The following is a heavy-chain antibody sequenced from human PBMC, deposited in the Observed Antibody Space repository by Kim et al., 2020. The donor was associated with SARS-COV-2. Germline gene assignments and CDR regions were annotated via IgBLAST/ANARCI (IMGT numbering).Heavy chain of an antibody. D-gene: IGHD1-26*01. CDR2: ISGSGGTT. CDR1: GFTFSSYA. V-gene: IGHV3-23*01. CDR3: AAVNSVRYYFDY. Sequence: GGSLRLSCAASGFTFSSYAMSWVRQAPGKGLEWVSAISGSGGTTYYADSVNGRFTISRDNSKNTLYLQMNSLRAEATAVYYCAAVNSVRYYFDYWGQGTLVTVSS. J-gene: IGHJ4*02.